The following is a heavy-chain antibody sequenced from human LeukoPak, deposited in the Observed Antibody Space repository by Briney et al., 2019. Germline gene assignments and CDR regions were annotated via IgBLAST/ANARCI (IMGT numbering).Heavy chain of an antibody. J-gene: IGHJ4*02. CDR1: GYTFTSYD. CDR2: MNPNSGNT. Sequence: ASVKVSCKASGYTFTSYDINWVRQATGQGLEWMGWMNPNSGNTGYAQKFQGRVTMTRNTSISTAYMELSSLRSEDTAVYYCARGNSRIYYFDYWGQGTLVTVSS. CDR3: ARGNSRIYYFDY. V-gene: IGHV1-8*01. D-gene: IGHD5-18*01.